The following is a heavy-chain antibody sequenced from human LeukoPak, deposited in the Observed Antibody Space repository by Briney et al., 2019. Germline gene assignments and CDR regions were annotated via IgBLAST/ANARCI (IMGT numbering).Heavy chain of an antibody. D-gene: IGHD3-22*01. CDR1: GGSIASSTYY. Sequence: SETLSLTCTVSGGSIASSTYYWGWIRQPPGKGLEWIGSIHYSGSTNYNPSLKSRVTKSVDTSKNQFSLKLSSVTAADTAVYYCARSYPDYYDSSGYYYWGQGTLVTVSS. CDR2: IHYSGST. J-gene: IGHJ4*02. CDR3: ARSYPDYYDSSGYYY. V-gene: IGHV4-39*07.